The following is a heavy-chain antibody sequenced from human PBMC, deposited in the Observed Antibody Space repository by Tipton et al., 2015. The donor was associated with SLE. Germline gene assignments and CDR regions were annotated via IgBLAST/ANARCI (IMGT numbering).Heavy chain of an antibody. V-gene: IGHV1-69*01. D-gene: IGHD2-15*01. Sequence: QSGPEVKKPGSSVKVSCKASGGTFSSYAISWVRQAPGQGLEWMGGIIPIFGTANYAQKFQGRVTITADESTSTAYMELSSLRSEDTAVYYCARGEDIVVVVAAPYYYYGMDVWGQGTTVTVSS. CDR3: ARGEDIVVVVAAPYYYYGMDV. CDR1: GGTFSSYA. J-gene: IGHJ6*02. CDR2: IIPIFGTA.